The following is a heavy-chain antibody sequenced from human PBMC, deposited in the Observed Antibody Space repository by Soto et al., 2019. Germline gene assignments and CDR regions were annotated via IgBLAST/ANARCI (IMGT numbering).Heavy chain of an antibody. CDR1: GYSFTSYW. CDR2: IYPGDSDT. D-gene: IGHD3-22*01. V-gene: IGHV5-51*01. CDR3: GRPTSAYPNDAFDI. Sequence: PGESLKISCKGSGYSFTSYWIGWVRQMPGKGLEWMGIIYPGDSDTRYSPSFQGQVTISADKSIRTAYLQWSSLKASDTAMYFCGRPTSAYPNDAFDIWGQGAMVTVSS. J-gene: IGHJ3*02.